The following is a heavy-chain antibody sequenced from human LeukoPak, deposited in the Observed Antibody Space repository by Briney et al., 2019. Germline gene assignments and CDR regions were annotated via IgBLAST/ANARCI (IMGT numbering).Heavy chain of an antibody. CDR1: GFTASSYA. CDR2: ISGSGGST. Sequence: GGSLRLSCAASGFTASSYALSWVRQAPGKGLEWVSAISGSGGSTYYADSVKGRFTISRDNSKNTLYLQMNSLRAEDTAVYYCAGGYHYYYYYYMDVGAKGPTVTISS. CDR3: AGGYHYYYYYYMDV. J-gene: IGHJ6*03. D-gene: IGHD3-22*01. V-gene: IGHV3-23*01.